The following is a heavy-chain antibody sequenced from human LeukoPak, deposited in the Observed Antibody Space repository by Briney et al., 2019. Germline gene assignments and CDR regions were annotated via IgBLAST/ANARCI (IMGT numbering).Heavy chain of an antibody. CDR3: AKEILYSSSWYLGY. D-gene: IGHD6-13*01. CDR1: GFTFSSYS. Sequence: GGSLRLSCAASGFTFSSYSMHWVRQAPGKGLEWVAVISYDGSNKYYADSVKGRFTISRDNSKNTLYLQMNSLRAEDTAVYYCAKEILYSSSWYLGYWGQGTLVTVSS. J-gene: IGHJ4*02. CDR2: ISYDGSNK. V-gene: IGHV3-30*18.